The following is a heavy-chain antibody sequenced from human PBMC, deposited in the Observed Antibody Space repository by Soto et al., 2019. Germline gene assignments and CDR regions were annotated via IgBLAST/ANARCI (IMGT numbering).Heavy chain of an antibody. Sequence: AAVKVSCKASGYTFTSYGITWGRQAPGQGLELMGWIIAYNGHTRYAQYFQGRVTMTTATSTSTGYMEWGSLTPDDTAVSYSARALYFYETSRHNPNNWFDPWGQGTQVTVS. D-gene: IGHD3-22*01. V-gene: IGHV1-18*01. J-gene: IGHJ5*02. CDR3: ARALYFYETSRHNPNNWFDP. CDR2: IIAYNGHT. CDR1: GYTFTSYG.